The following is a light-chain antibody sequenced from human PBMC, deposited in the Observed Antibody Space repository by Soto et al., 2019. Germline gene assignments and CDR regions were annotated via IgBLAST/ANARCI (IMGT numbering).Light chain of an antibody. CDR1: SSDVGAYNF. J-gene: IGLJ1*01. V-gene: IGLV2-14*01. CDR2: EVT. CDR3: SSYTSTTTPYV. Sequence: QSALTQPASVSGSPGQSITISCTGSSSDVGAYNFVSWYQHHPGRAPKLILYEVTTRPSGVSSRFSGSKSGNTASLTISWLQADDEATYYCSSYTSTTTPYVFGTGTKVTVL.